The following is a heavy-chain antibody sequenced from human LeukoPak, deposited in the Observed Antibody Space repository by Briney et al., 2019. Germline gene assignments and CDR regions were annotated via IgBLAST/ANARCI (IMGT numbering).Heavy chain of an antibody. CDR1: GYTFTNYW. J-gene: IGHJ4*02. D-gene: IGHD5-24*01. CDR2: INPGDSEI. CDR3: ARARGTYKGNPYYFDY. V-gene: IGHV5-51*01. Sequence: GESLKISCQGSGYTFTNYWIGWVRQMPGKGLEWMGSINPGDSEIKYSPSFQGQVTISADKSISTAYLQMNSLRAEDTAVYYCARARGTYKGNPYYFDYWGQGTLVTVSS.